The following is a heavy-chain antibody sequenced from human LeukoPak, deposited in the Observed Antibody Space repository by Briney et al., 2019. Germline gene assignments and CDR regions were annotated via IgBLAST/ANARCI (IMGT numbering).Heavy chain of an antibody. CDR2: ISTYNGNT. CDR3: ARGVLWFGSPDGDVFDI. Sequence: ASVTVSFKSSGYIFTDYGFIWVRQAAGQGLDWMGWISTYNGNTNYAQKLQGRVTITTDTPTSRAYMELRSLRSDDTAGDYCARGVLWFGSPDGDVFDIWGQGTLVTVSS. D-gene: IGHD3-10*01. V-gene: IGHV1-18*01. J-gene: IGHJ3*02. CDR1: GYIFTDYG.